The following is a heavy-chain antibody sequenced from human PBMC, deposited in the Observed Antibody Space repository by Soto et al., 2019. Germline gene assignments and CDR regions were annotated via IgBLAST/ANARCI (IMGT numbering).Heavy chain of an antibody. CDR1: GGTFSSYT. J-gene: IGHJ4*02. CDR3: AMEYCSSTSCYRDS. D-gene: IGHD2-2*02. Sequence: QVQLVHSGAEVKKPGSSVNVSCKASGGTFSSYTISWVRQAPGQGLEWMGRIIPTLGIANYAQKFQGRVTITADKSTSTAYMELSSLRSEDTAVYYCAMEYCSSTSCYRDSWGQGTLVTVSS. CDR2: IIPTLGIA. V-gene: IGHV1-69*02.